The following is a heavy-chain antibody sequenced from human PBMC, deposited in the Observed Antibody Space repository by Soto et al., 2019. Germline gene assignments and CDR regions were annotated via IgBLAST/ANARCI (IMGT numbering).Heavy chain of an antibody. CDR2: ISTSGGTT. CDR1: GFTFNNYH. CDR3: VRDNGGMDV. J-gene: IGHJ6*02. V-gene: IGHV3-48*03. Sequence: EAQLAESGGGLVQPGGSLRLSCAASGFTFNNYHMNWVRQAPGKGLEWISRISTSGGTTWYADSVRGRFTISRDNAKNSLDLQMNSLTAADSAVYHCVRDNGGMDVWGQGTTVAVSS.